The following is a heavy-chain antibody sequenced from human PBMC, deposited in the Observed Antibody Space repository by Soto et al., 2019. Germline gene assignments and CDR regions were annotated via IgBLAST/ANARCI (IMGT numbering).Heavy chain of an antibody. Sequence: PXESLNISLQGSGYSFSGYLITRVRPKRGKGVEWMGRIDPSDSQTYYSPSFRGHVTISVTKSITTVFLQWSSLRASDTAMYYCARQIYDSDTGPNFQYYFDSWGQGTPVTVSS. CDR3: ARQIYDSDTGPNFQYYFDS. CDR2: IDPSDSQT. J-gene: IGHJ4*02. CDR1: GYSFSGYL. D-gene: IGHD3-22*01. V-gene: IGHV5-10-1*01.